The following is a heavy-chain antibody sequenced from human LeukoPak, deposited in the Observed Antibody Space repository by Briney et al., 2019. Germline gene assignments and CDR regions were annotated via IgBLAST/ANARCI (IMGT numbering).Heavy chain of an antibody. CDR3: ATDEGHGFSF. J-gene: IGHJ3*01. Sequence: GGSLRLSCAGSGFTFSTAWMHWVRQAPGKGLVWVSRIYSDGSDTTYADPVKGRFTIFRDNAKNTLYLQMNSLRADDTAVYYCATDEGHGFSFWGQGTMVTV. CDR2: IYSDGSDT. CDR1: GFTFSTAW. D-gene: IGHD3-10*01. V-gene: IGHV3-74*03.